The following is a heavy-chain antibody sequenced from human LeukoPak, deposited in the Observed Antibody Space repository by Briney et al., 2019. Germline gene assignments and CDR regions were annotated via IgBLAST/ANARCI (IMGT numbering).Heavy chain of an antibody. Sequence: GASVKVSCKASGYTFTGYYMHWVRQAPGQGLEWMGRIIPILGIANYAQKFQGRVTITADKSTSTAYMELSSLRSEDTAVYYCAREPRPYYYDSSGYYYPFDYWGQGTLVTVSS. V-gene: IGHV1-69*04. D-gene: IGHD3-22*01. J-gene: IGHJ4*02. CDR1: GYTFTGYY. CDR2: IIPILGIA. CDR3: AREPRPYYYDSSGYYYPFDY.